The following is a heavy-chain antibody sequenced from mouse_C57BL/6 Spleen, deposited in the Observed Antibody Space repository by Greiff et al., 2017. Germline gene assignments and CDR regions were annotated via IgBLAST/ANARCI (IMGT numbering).Heavy chain of an antibody. D-gene: IGHD2-1*01. J-gene: IGHJ2*01. V-gene: IGHV1-42*01. CDR2: INPSTGGT. Sequence: VQLQQSGPELVKPGASVKISCKASGYSFTGYYMNWVKQSPEKILEWIGVINPSTGGTTYNQKLKAKATLTVDKSSSTAYMQLKSLTSEYSAVYYCARSTRTLYYFDYWGQGTTLTVSS. CDR1: GYSFTGYY. CDR3: ARSTRTLYYFDY.